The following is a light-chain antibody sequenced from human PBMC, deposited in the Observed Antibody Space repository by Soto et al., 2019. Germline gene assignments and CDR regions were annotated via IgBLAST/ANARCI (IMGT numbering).Light chain of an antibody. CDR2: DDR. CDR1: NIGSKI. V-gene: IGLV3-21*02. Sequence: SYELTQPPSVSVAPGQTARITCGGNNIGSKIVHWYQQKPGQAPVVVVYDDRDRPSGIPERFSGSNSGNTASLTISGLKAEDEADYFCCSFAGGHSVVFGGGTKLTVL. J-gene: IGLJ2*01. CDR3: CSFAGGHSVV.